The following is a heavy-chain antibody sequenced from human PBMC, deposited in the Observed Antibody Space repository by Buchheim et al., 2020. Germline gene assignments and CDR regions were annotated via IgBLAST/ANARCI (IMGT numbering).Heavy chain of an antibody. Sequence: QLQLQESGPGLVKPSETLSLTCTVSGGSISSSSYYWGWIRQPPGKGLEWIGSIYYSGSTYYNPSLKSRVTISVDTSKNQFSLKLSSVTAADTAVYYCARHPNYYDSSGSQVNWFDPWGQGTL. J-gene: IGHJ5*02. D-gene: IGHD3-22*01. CDR1: GGSISSSSYY. CDR3: ARHPNYYDSSGSQVNWFDP. V-gene: IGHV4-39*01. CDR2: IYYSGST.